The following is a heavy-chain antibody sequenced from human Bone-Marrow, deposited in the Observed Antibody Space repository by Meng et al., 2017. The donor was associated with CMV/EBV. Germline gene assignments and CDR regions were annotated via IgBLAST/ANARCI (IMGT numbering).Heavy chain of an antibody. CDR1: GFTFSSSA. CDR2: ISAYNGNT. V-gene: IGHV1-18*01. J-gene: IGHJ4*02. D-gene: IGHD2-2*01. Sequence: ASVKVSCKASGFTFSSSAVQWVRQARGQGLEWMGWISAYNGNTNYAQKLQGRVTMTTDTSTSTAYMELRSLRSDDTAVYYCARALGVVVPAARWDYWGQGTLVTVSS. CDR3: ARALGVVVPAARWDY.